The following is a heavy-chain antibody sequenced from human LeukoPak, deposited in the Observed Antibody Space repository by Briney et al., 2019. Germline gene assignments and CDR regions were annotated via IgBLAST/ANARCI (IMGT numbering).Heavy chain of an antibody. D-gene: IGHD6-19*01. CDR2: INPNSGGT. J-gene: IGHJ5*02. CDR1: GYTFTGYY. CDR3: ARARKWQWLSYWFDP. Sequence: ASVKVSCKASGYTFTGYYMHWVRQAPGQGLEWMGWINPNSGGTNYAQKFQGRVTMTRDTSISTAYMELSRLRSDDTAVYYCARARKWQWLSYWFDPWGQGTLVTVSS. V-gene: IGHV1-2*02.